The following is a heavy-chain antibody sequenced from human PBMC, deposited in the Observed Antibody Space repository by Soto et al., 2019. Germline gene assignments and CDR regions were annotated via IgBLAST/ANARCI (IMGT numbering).Heavy chain of an antibody. CDR1: GGSISSYY. CDR3: ARGLVATTFDY. V-gene: IGHV4-59*01. J-gene: IGHJ4*02. CDR2: IYYSGST. Sequence: SETLSLTCTVSGGSISSYYWSWIRQPPGKGLEWIGYIYYSGSTNYNPSLKSRVTISVDTSKNQFSLKLSSVTAADTAVYYCARGLVATTFDYWGQGTLVTVSS. D-gene: IGHD5-12*01.